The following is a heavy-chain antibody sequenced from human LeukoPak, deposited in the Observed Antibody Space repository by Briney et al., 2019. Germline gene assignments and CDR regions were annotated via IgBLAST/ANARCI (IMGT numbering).Heavy chain of an antibody. CDR3: ARDPQQLEGYFDY. D-gene: IGHD6-13*01. Sequence: SETLSLTCAVYGGSFSGYYWSWIRQPPGKGLEWIGEINHSGSTNYNPSLKSRVTISVDTSKNQFSLKLSSVTAADTAVYYCARDPQQLEGYFDYWGQGTLVTVSS. V-gene: IGHV4-34*01. CDR1: GGSFSGYY. CDR2: INHSGST. J-gene: IGHJ4*02.